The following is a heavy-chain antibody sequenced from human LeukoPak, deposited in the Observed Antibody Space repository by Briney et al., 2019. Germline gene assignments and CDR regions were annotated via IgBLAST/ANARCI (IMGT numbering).Heavy chain of an antibody. J-gene: IGHJ4*02. Sequence: TGGSLGLSCAASGFTFSIYTMNWVRQAPGKGLEWVSYISTTGSPKYYADSVKGRFTISRDNAKNSLYLQMNSLRAEDTAVYFCVRGFVAVTTWRDWGDYWGQGTLVTVSS. CDR3: VRGFVAVTTWRDWGDY. V-gene: IGHV3-48*04. CDR2: ISTTGSPK. CDR1: GFTFSIYT. D-gene: IGHD4-17*01.